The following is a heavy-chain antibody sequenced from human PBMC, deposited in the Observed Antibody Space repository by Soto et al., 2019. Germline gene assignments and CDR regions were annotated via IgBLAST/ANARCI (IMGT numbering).Heavy chain of an antibody. CDR3: AREHCSGGSCYPIDY. CDR1: GYTFTRYG. CDR2: ISAYNGNT. J-gene: IGHJ4*02. Sequence: QVQLVQSGAEVKKPGASVKVSCKASGYTFTRYGISWVRQAPGQGLEWMGWISAYNGNTNYAQKLQGRVTMTTDTSTSTAYMELRSLRSDDTAVYYCAREHCSGGSCYPIDYWGQGTLVTVSS. V-gene: IGHV1-18*01. D-gene: IGHD2-15*01.